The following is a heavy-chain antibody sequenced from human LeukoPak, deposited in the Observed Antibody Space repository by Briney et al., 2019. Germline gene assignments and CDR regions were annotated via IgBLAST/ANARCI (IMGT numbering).Heavy chain of an antibody. J-gene: IGHJ4*02. CDR3: ARADYYDSSGYED. Sequence: GGSLRLSCAVSGFTFSSYRMHWVRPAPGRGLEWVSSISSSSSYIYYADSVKGRFTISRDNAKNSLYLQMNSLRAEDTAVYYCARADYYDSSGYEDWGQGTLVTVSS. D-gene: IGHD3-22*01. CDR2: ISSSSSYI. V-gene: IGHV3-21*01. CDR1: GFTFSSYR.